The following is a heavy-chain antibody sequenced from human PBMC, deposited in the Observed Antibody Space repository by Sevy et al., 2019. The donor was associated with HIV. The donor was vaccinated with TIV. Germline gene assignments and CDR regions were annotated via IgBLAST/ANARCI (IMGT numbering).Heavy chain of an antibody. CDR2: LYYSGIT. CDR1: GDSISSYY. CDR3: ARGLAYYFDY. D-gene: IGHD6-19*01. Sequence: SETLSLTCTVSGDSISSYYWSWIRQPPGKGLEWIGYLYYSGITNYNPSVKSRVTISGDTSKNQFSLKLSSVTAADTAVYYCARGLAYYFDYWGQGTLVTVSS. J-gene: IGHJ4*02. V-gene: IGHV4-59*01.